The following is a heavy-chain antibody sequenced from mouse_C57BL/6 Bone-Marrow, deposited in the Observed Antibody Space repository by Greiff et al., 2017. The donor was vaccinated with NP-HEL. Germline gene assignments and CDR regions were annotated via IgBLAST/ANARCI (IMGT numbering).Heavy chain of an antibody. CDR2: SRNKANDYTT. CDR1: GFTFSDFY. V-gene: IGHV7-1*01. D-gene: IGHD2-3*01. J-gene: IGHJ1*03. CDR3: ARDPYDGYYENWYFDV. Sequence: EVKLVESGGGLVQSGRSLRLSCATSGFTFSDFYMEWVRQAPGKGLEWIAASRNKANDYTTEYSASVKGRFIVSRDTSQSILYLQMNALRAEDTAIYYGARDPYDGYYENWYFDVWGTGTTVTVSS.